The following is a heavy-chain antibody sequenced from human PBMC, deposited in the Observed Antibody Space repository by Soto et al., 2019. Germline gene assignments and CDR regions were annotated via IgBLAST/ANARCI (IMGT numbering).Heavy chain of an antibody. V-gene: IGHV3-21*01. CDR1: GFTFSSYS. Sequence: PGGSLRLSCAASGFTFSSYSMKWVRQAPGKGLEWVSSISSSSSYIYYADSVKGRLTISRDNAKNSLYLQMNSLRAEDTAVYYCARERGNDYGTRFDYWGQGTLVTVSS. CDR2: ISSSSSYI. D-gene: IGHD4-17*01. J-gene: IGHJ4*01. CDR3: ARERGNDYGTRFDY.